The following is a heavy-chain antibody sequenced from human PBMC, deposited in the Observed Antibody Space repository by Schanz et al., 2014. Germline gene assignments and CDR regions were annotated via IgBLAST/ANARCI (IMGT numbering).Heavy chain of an antibody. CDR1: GITFSDYA. Sequence: VQLLESGGALEQPGGSLRLSCAASGITFSDYAMSWVRQAPGKGLDWVAVISYDGSITYYADSVKDRFTISRDNSKNIMFLQMNSLKTEDTAVYCARDGGFDSINAFDFWGQGTMVTVSS. CDR3: ARDGGFDSINAFDF. CDR2: ISYDGSIT. J-gene: IGHJ3*01. V-gene: IGHV3-30*04. D-gene: IGHD3-10*01.